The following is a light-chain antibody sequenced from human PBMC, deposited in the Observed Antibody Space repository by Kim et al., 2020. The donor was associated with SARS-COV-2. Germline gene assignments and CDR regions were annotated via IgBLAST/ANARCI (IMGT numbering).Light chain of an antibody. CDR3: QQFVYLPYT. V-gene: IGKV1-33*01. Sequence: ASVGDRVTITCQASQDIRTYLNWYQQKPGQAPKLLIYDASNLESGAPSKFSGGGSGTDFTFTISSLQPEDVATYYCQQFVYLPYTFGQGTKVDIK. CDR1: QDIRTY. CDR2: DAS. J-gene: IGKJ2*01.